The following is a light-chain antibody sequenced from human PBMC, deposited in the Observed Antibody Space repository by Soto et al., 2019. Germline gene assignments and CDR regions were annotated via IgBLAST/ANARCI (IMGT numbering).Light chain of an antibody. CDR1: QSVSSSY. CDR2: GAS. J-gene: IGKJ1*01. V-gene: IGKV3-15*01. Sequence: EIVMTQSPGPLSLSPGERAALSCRCSQSVSSSYLAWYQQKPGQAPRLLIYGASTRATGIPARFSGSGSGTECTLTISSLQSEDFAVYYCQQYNNWPRTLGQGTKVDIK. CDR3: QQYNNWPRT.